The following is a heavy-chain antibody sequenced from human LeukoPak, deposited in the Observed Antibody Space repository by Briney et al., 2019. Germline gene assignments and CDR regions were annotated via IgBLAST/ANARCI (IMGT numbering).Heavy chain of an antibody. J-gene: IGHJ6*02. CDR2: ISSSSDTI. Sequence: GGSLRLSCAASGFSFSIYSMNWVRQAPGKGLEWISYISSSSDTIIYAGSVKGRFTISRDNGRHLLYLQMNSLGDEDMAVYYCAREYDSGYDRYYFYGMDVWGQGTTVTVSS. CDR3: AREYDSGYDRYYFYGMDV. CDR1: GFSFSIYS. D-gene: IGHD5-12*01. V-gene: IGHV3-48*02.